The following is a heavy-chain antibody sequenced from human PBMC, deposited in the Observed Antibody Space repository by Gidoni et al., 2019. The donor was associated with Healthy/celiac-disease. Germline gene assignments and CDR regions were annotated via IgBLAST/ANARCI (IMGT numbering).Heavy chain of an antibody. J-gene: IGHJ4*02. CDR1: GFSFSDYY. CDR3: ARAGVNDY. Sequence: VQLVESGGGLGRPGGARRVHGEAAGFSFSDYYMSWIRQAPGKGLGWVSYISSSGSTIYYAASVKGRFTISRDNAKHSLYLQMNSLRAEDTAVYYCARAGVNDYWGQGTLVTVSS. V-gene: IGHV3-11*01. CDR2: ISSSGSTI.